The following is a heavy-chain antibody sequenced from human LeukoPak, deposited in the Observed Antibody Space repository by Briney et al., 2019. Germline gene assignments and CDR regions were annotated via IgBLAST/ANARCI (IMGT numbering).Heavy chain of an antibody. V-gene: IGHV4-34*01. J-gene: IGHJ4*02. CDR1: GGSFSGYY. CDR2: INHSGST. D-gene: IGHD3-22*01. Sequence: SETLSLTCAVYGGSFSGYYWSWIRQPPGKGLEWIGEINHSGSTNYNPSLKSRVTISADTSKNQFSLKLSSVTAADTAVYYCATPHYDSSGYYNYWGQGTLVTVSS. CDR3: ATPHYDSSGYYNY.